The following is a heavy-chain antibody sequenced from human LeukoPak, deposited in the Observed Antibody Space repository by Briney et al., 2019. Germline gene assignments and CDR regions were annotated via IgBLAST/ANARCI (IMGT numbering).Heavy chain of an antibody. CDR3: AREITCPGGTDCSCMDV. CDR2: INSDGSSI. V-gene: IGHV3-74*01. J-gene: IGHJ6*03. Sequence: PGGSLRLSCAASGFTIRSYWMHWVRQAPGKGLLWVSRINSDGSSISYVDSVKGRFTISRDNAKNTLYLHMNRLRVEDTAVYYCAREITCPGGTDCSCMDVWGKGTTVTVSS. CDR1: GFTIRSYW. D-gene: IGHD1-1*01.